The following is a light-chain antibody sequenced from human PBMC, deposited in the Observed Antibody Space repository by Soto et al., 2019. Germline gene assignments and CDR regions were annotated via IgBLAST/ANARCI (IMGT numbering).Light chain of an antibody. V-gene: IGKV3-11*01. J-gene: IGKJ5*01. CDR3: QQGSNWIT. CDR1: QSVGTS. CDR2: DAS. Sequence: EVVLTQSPATLSLFPGVGASLSCRASQSVGTSLAWYQQKPGQAPRLLLHDASNRATGIPARFSGSGAGTKFTLTISSLEPEDFAVYYCQQGSNWITFGQGTRLEIE.